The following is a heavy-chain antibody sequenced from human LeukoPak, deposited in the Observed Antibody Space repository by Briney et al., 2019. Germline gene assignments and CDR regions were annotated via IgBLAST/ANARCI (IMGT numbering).Heavy chain of an antibody. CDR1: GFTFSTYW. CDR2: VNGDGSST. D-gene: IGHD3-22*01. Sequence: GGSLRLSCSASGFTFSTYWMHWVRQAPGKGLVWVSRVNGDGSSTNYADSVKGRFTISRDNAKNSLYLQMNSLRAEDTALYHCARDGDSSGYYYYGMDVWGQGTTVTVSS. J-gene: IGHJ6*02. V-gene: IGHV3-74*01. CDR3: ARDGDSSGYYYYGMDV.